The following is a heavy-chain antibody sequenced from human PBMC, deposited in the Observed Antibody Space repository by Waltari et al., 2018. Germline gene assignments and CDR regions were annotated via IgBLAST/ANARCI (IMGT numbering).Heavy chain of an antibody. V-gene: IGHV4-59*01. D-gene: IGHD6-19*01. J-gene: IGHJ3*02. Sequence: QVQLQESGPGLVKPSETLSLTCTVSGDSISSYYWSWIRPPPGKGLEWIGYIYYSGSTNYNPSLKSRVTISVDTSKNQFSLKLSSVTAADTAVYYCARDLEAVAGPYAFDIWGQGTMVTVSS. CDR2: IYYSGST. CDR3: ARDLEAVAGPYAFDI. CDR1: GDSISSYY.